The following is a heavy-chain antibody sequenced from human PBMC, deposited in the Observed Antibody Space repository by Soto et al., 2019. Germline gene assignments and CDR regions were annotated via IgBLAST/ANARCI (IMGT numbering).Heavy chain of an antibody. CDR2: IIPIFGTA. Sequence: GASVKVSCKASGGTFSSYAISWVRQAPGQGLEWMGGIIPIFGTANYAQKFQGRVTITADESTSTAYMELSSLRSEDTAVFYCARTSITMIYLNRTHPSPFDYCGKGTLVTVAS. J-gene: IGHJ4*02. V-gene: IGHV1-69*13. D-gene: IGHD3-22*01. CDR3: ARTSITMIYLNRTHPSPFDY. CDR1: GGTFSSYA.